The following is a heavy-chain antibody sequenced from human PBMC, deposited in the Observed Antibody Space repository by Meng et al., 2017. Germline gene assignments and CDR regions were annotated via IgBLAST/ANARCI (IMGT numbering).Heavy chain of an antibody. D-gene: IGHD6-13*01. CDR3: ARDPSLPGIAAAGTLFGYYYGMDV. V-gene: IGHV3-30*07. J-gene: IGHJ6*02. CDR1: GFTFSSYA. CDR2: ISYDGSTK. Sequence: SLKISCAASGFTFSSYAMHWVRQAPGKGLEWVAVISYDGSTKYYADSVKGRFTIPRDNAKNSLYLQMNSLRAEDTAVYYCARDPSLPGIAAAGTLFGYYYGMDVWGQGTTVTVSS.